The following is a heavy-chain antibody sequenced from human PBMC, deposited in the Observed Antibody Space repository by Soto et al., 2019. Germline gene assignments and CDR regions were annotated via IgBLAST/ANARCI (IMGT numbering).Heavy chain of an antibody. D-gene: IGHD6-13*01. CDR2: IYYSGST. J-gene: IGHJ4*02. CDR1: GGSISSSSYY. Sequence: SETLSLTCTVSGGSISSSSYYWGWIRQPPGKGLEWIGSIYYSGSTYYNPSLKSRVTISVDTSKNQFSLKLSSVTAADTAVYYCARREDSSSWYSHFDYWGQGTLVTVSS. V-gene: IGHV4-39*01. CDR3: ARREDSSSWYSHFDY.